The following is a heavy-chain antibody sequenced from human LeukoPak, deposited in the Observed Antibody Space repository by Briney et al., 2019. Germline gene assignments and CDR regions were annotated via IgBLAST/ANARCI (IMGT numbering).Heavy chain of an antibody. CDR1: GYTFTNYH. J-gene: IGHJ3*02. Sequence: GASVKVSCKASGYTFTNYHLHWVRQAPGQGLEWMGIINPSGGSTSYAQKFQDRVTMTRDTSTSTVYMELNSLRSEDTAVYYCARATWYGGSPSGAFDIWGQGTMVTVSS. D-gene: IGHD2-15*01. CDR3: ARATWYGGSPSGAFDI. CDR2: INPSGGST. V-gene: IGHV1-46*01.